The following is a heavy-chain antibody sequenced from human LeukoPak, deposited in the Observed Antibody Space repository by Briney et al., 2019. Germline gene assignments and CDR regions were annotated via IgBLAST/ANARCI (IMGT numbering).Heavy chain of an antibody. J-gene: IGHJ5*02. CDR3: ARHVGFCNSANCRAAWFDP. CDR1: GGSISSFY. CDR2: IYFSGVT. Sequence: ASETLSLTCTVSGGSISSFYWSWIRQPPGKGLEWIGYIYFSGVTNYNPSLKSRVTISVDTSKNQFSLKLNSVTAADTAVYYCARHVGFCNSANCRAAWFDPWGQGTLVTVSS. V-gene: IGHV4-59*08. D-gene: IGHD2/OR15-2a*01.